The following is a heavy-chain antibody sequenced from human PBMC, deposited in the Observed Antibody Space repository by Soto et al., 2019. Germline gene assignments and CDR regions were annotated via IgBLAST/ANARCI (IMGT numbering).Heavy chain of an antibody. Sequence: EVQLVQSGAEVKKPGESLRISCESSGYSLTNYWISWVRQMPGQGLQWLGRIDPSDSYTDYSPSFQGHVTISLDKFISTAYLQWRSLRASDSAMYYCARHTDRTLIGGFDYWGQGTLLTVSS. CDR3: ARHTDRTLIGGFDY. J-gene: IGHJ4*02. CDR2: IDPSDSYT. CDR1: GYSLTNYW. V-gene: IGHV5-10-1*03. D-gene: IGHD3-16*01.